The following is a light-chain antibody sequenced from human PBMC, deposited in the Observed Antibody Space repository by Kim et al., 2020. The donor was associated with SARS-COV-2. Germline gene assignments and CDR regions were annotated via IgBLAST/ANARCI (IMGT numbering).Light chain of an antibody. V-gene: IGKV1-39*01. CDR2: AAS. J-gene: IGKJ3*01. Sequence: DIQMTQSPSSLSASVGDRVTITCRTTQCISSHLNWYQQKPGRAPKLLISAASTLQGGVPSRFSGSGSETDFTLTISSLQPEDFATYFCQQSYITPFTFGPGTKGISN. CDR3: QQSYITPFT. CDR1: QCISSH.